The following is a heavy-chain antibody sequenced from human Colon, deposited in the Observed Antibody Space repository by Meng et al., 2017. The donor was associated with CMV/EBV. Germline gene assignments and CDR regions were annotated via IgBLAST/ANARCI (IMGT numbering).Heavy chain of an antibody. CDR3: ARASYYDSSFIDY. CDR1: GFTFSDHY. J-gene: IGHJ4*02. V-gene: IGHV3-72*01. CDR2: SRNKGNSYTT. Sequence: SGFTFSDHYMDWVRQAPGKGLEWVGRSRNKGNSYTTEYAASVKGRFTISRDESKNSLYLQMNSLKTEDTAVYYCARASYYDSSFIDYWGQGTLVTVSS. D-gene: IGHD3-22*01.